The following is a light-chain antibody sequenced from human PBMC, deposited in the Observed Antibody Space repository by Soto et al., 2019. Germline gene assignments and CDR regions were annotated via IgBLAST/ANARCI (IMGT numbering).Light chain of an antibody. Sequence: EIGLTQSPGTLSLSPGERATLSCRASQSVSSSYLAWYQQKPGQAPRLLIYGASSRATGIPDRFSGSGSGTDFTLTISRLEPEDFEVYYCQQYGSSFTFGPGTKVDIK. CDR3: QQYGSSFT. J-gene: IGKJ3*01. CDR1: QSVSSSY. V-gene: IGKV3-20*01. CDR2: GAS.